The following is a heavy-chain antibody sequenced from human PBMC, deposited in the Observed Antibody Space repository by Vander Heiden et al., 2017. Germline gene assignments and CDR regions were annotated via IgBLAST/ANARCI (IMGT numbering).Heavy chain of an antibody. CDR1: AFAFSTYT. CDR3: ARVYDSSGYSPPFGY. D-gene: IGHD3-22*01. CDR2: ISSTSTYI. J-gene: IGHJ4*02. Sequence: EVQLVESGGGLVKPGGSLRLSCAASAFAFSTYTMNWVRQAPGKGLEWVSSISSTSTYIYYADSVKGRFTISRDNARNSLYLQMNSLRAEDTAVYYCARVYDSSGYSPPFGYWGQGTLVTVSS. V-gene: IGHV3-21*01.